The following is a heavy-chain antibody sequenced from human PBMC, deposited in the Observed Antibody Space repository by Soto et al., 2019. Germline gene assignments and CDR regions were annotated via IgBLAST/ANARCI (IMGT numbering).Heavy chain of an antibody. J-gene: IGHJ5*02. Sequence: QVQMVQSGAEVKKPGASVKVSCKASGYTFINYDIHWVRQATGQGLEWMGWTNPDSGNTGQSKQFQGRVTMTRDTSISTAYMELSSLRSEDTAVYYCARGRFRRTWFDPWGQGTLVTVSS. CDR3: ARGRFRRTWFDP. CDR1: GYTFINYD. D-gene: IGHD3-16*01. V-gene: IGHV1-8*01. CDR2: TNPDSGNT.